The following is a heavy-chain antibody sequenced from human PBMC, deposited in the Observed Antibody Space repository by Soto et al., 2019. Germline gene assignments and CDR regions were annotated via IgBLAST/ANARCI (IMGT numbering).Heavy chain of an antibody. V-gene: IGHV4-34*01. CDR3: ARGPLKQLWLRY. D-gene: IGHD5-18*01. CDR2: INHSGST. CDR1: GGSFSGYY. Sequence: ASETLSLTCAVYGGSFSGYYWSWIRQPPGKGLEWIGEINHSGSTNYNPSLKCRVTISVDTSKNQFSLKLSSVTAADTAVYYCARGPLKQLWLRYWGQGTLVTVSS. J-gene: IGHJ4*02.